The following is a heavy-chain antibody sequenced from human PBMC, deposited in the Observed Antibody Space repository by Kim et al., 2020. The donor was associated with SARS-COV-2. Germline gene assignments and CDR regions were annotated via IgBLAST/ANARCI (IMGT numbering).Heavy chain of an antibody. J-gene: IGHJ6*02. CDR3: ARDLLPVYTMVRGVMRRTSGYGMDV. CDR2: ISYDGSNK. D-gene: IGHD3-10*01. V-gene: IGHV3-33*05. CDR1: GFTFSSYG. Sequence: GGSLRLSCAASGFTFSSYGMHWVRQAPGKGLEWVAVISYDGSNKYYADSVKGRFTISRDNSKNTLYLQMNSLRAEDTAVYYCARDLLPVYTMVRGVMRRTSGYGMDVWGQGTTVTVSS.